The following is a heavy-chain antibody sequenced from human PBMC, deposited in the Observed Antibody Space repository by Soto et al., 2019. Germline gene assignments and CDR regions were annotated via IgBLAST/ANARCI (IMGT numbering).Heavy chain of an antibody. V-gene: IGHV1-58*02. CDR1: GFTFTSSA. J-gene: IGHJ3*02. Sequence: ASVKVSCKASGFTFTSSAMQWVRQARGQRLEWIGWIVVGSGNTNYAQKFQERVTITRDMSTSTAYMELSSLRSEDTAVYYCAAGPAAPNDAFDIWGQGTMVTVSS. D-gene: IGHD2-2*01. CDR3: AAGPAAPNDAFDI. CDR2: IVVGSGNT.